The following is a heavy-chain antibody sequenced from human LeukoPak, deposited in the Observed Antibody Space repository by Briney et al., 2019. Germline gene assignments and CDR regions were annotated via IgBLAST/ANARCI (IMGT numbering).Heavy chain of an antibody. J-gene: IGHJ1*01. CDR3: ARRRYYDSTGYFE. CDR2: VYYSGRT. CDR1: GDFISSSSYY. D-gene: IGHD3-22*01. Sequence: SETPSLTCTVSGDFISSSSYYWGWIRQPPGKGLEWIGDVYYSGRTYYNPSLKSRVFISIDTSKNYFSLNLNFVTAADTAVYYCARRRYYDSTGYFEWGRGSLVTVSS. V-gene: IGHV4-39*02.